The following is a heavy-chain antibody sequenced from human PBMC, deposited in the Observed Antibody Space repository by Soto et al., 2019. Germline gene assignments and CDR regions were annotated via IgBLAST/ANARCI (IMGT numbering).Heavy chain of an antibody. CDR3: ERTPGYISDGYYFDL. J-gene: IGHJ4*02. CDR2: ISPKSGGT. D-gene: IGHD3-22*01. CDR1: GYTFINYY. V-gene: IGHV1-2*02. Sequence: ASVTVSCKSAGYTFINYYMHWVRQAHGQGFEWMGRISPKSGGTNYAQKFQGRVSMTWDTALKTAYMELSSLMSEDTAVYYCERTPGYISDGYYFDLWGQGTQVTVSS.